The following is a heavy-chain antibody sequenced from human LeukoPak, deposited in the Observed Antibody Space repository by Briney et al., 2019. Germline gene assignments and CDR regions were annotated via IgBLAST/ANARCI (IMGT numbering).Heavy chain of an antibody. D-gene: IGHD4-23*01. J-gene: IGHJ5*02. CDR1: GGSISSGSYY. Sequence: SETLSLTCTVSGGSISSGSYYWSWIRQPAGKGLEWIGRIYTSGCTNYNPSLKSRVTISVDTSKNQFSLKLSSVTAADTAVYYCARDGGSKPDYGGNYWFDPWGQGTLVTVSS. CDR2: IYTSGCT. CDR3: ARDGGSKPDYGGNYWFDP. V-gene: IGHV4-61*02.